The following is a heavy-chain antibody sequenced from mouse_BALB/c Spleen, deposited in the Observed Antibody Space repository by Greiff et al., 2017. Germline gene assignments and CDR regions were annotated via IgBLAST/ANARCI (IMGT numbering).Heavy chain of an antibody. V-gene: IGHV1S137*01. J-gene: IGHJ2*01. CDR2: ISTYYGDA. D-gene: IGHD4-1*01. CDR1: GYTFTDYA. Sequence: VQLQQSGAELVRPGVSVKISCKGSGYTFTDYAMHWVKQSHAKSLEWIGVISTYYGDASYNQKFKGKATMTVDKSSSTAYMELARLTSEDSAIYYCARLSGTYYFDYWGQGTTLIVSS. CDR3: ARLSGTYYFDY.